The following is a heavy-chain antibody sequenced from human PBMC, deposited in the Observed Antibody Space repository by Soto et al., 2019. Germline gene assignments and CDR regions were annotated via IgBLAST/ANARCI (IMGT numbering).Heavy chain of an antibody. CDR3: ARGGELGPPMDV. J-gene: IGHJ6*04. CDR2: ISFSGNTI. Sequence: QVQLVESGGGLVKPGGSLRLSCAASGFTLTDHYMSWIRQAPGKGLEWVSYISFSGNTIYYADSVKGRFTISRDNAKNSLYLQINSLRAEDTAVYYCARGGELGPPMDVWGKGTTVTGSS. D-gene: IGHD1-7*01. CDR1: GFTLTDHY. V-gene: IGHV3-11*01.